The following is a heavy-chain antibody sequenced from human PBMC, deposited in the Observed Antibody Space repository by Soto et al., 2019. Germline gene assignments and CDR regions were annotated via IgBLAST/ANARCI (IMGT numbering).Heavy chain of an antibody. CDR1: GGSISSYY. J-gene: IGHJ6*03. CDR3: ARLRVIPAATYYYYYYMDV. Sequence: SETLSLTCTVSGGSISSYYWSWIRQPPGKGLEWIGYIYYSGSTNYNPSLKSRVTISVDTSKNQFSLKLSSVTAADTAVYYCARLRVIPAATYYYYYYMDVWGKGTTVTVSS. D-gene: IGHD2-2*01. V-gene: IGHV4-59*08. CDR2: IYYSGST.